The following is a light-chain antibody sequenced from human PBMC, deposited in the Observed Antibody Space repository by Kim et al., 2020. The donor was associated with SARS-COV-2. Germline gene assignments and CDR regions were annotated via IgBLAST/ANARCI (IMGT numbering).Light chain of an antibody. Sequence: QPVLTQSPSASASLGASVTLTCTLSSGHSNYGITWLQQQPEKGPRFLMRVNSDGSHSKGDGIPDRFSGSRSGAERYLTISSLQSDDEADYYCQTWGTGTWVFGGGTQLTVL. V-gene: IGLV4-69*01. J-gene: IGLJ3*02. CDR1: SGHSNYG. CDR3: QTWGTGTWV. CDR2: VNSDGSH.